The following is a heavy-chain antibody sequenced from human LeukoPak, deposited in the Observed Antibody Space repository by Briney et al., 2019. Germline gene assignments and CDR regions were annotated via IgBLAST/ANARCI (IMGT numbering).Heavy chain of an antibody. V-gene: IGHV3-9*01. CDR3: AKDRDYGDLGVGFDF. J-gene: IGHJ4*02. D-gene: IGHD4-17*01. CDR2: ISWNSDTI. CDR1: GFTFDEYA. Sequence: PGGSLRLSCAISGFTFDEYAMHWVRQAPGKGLVWVSGISWNSDTIAYAGSVKGRFTISRDNAKNSLYLQMNSLRAEDTALYYCAKDRDYGDLGVGFDFWGQGTLVTVSS.